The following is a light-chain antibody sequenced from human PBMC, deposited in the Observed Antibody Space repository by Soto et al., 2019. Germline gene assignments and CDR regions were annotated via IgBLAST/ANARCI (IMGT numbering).Light chain of an antibody. CDR1: QSVSSA. V-gene: IGKV3-11*01. J-gene: IGKJ5*01. CDR3: QQRSNWPAMIT. Sequence: EIVLTQSPGTLSLSPGERATLSCRASQSVSSALAWYLQKPGQAPRLLIYDASTRAAGIPVRFSGSGSGTDFTLTISSLEPEDFAVYYCQQRSNWPAMITFGQGTLLEIK. CDR2: DAS.